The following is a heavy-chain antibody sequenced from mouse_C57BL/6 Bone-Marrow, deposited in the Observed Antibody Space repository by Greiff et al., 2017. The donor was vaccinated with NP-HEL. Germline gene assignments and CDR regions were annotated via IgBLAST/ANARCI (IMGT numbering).Heavy chain of an antibody. CDR2: ISSGSSTL. CDR3: ARRCRRLYYYAIDY. D-gene: IGHD2-4*01. V-gene: IGHV5-17*01. CDR1: GFTFSDYG. J-gene: IGHJ4*01. Sequence: VQLQQSGGGLVKPGGSLKLSCAASGFTFSDYGMHWVRQAPEKGLEWVAYISSGSSTLYYADTVKGRFTISIDNAKNTLFLQMTSLRSEDTAMYYCARRCRRLYYYAIDYWGQGTSVTVSA.